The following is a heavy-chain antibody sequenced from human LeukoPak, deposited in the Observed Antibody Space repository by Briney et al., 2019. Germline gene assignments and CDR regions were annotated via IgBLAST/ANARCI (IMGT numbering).Heavy chain of an antibody. J-gene: IGHJ4*02. CDR2: IWYDGSNK. CDR3: ARAVSYYDSSGYLLDY. Sequence: GGSLRLSCAASGFSFSSYGMHWVRQAPGKGLEWVAVIWYDGSNKYYADSVEGRFTISRDNSKNALYLQMNSLRAEDTAVYYCARAVSYYDSSGYLLDYWGQGTLVTVSS. D-gene: IGHD3-22*01. CDR1: GFSFSSYG. V-gene: IGHV3-33*01.